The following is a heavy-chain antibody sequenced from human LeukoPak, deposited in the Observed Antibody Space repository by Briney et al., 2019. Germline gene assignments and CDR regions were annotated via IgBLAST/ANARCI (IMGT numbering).Heavy chain of an antibody. Sequence: ASVKVSCKASGGTFSSYAISWVRQAPGQGLEWMGWIRPNSGVTNYAQNFQGRVTMTRDTSINTAYLELNRLTSDDTAVYYCARGLDRVAGDNWGQGTLVTVSS. CDR2: IRPNSGVT. D-gene: IGHD6-19*01. CDR3: ARGLDRVAGDN. V-gene: IGHV1-2*02. CDR1: GGTFSSYA. J-gene: IGHJ4*02.